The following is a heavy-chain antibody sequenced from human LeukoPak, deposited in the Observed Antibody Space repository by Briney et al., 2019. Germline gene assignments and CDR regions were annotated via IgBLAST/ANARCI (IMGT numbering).Heavy chain of an antibody. J-gene: IGHJ5*02. CDR2: IRYDGSNK. CDR3: ARAATGGYNWWFDP. D-gene: IGHD5-24*01. CDR1: GFTFSSYG. Sequence: GGSLRLSCAASGFTFSSYGMHWVRQAPGKGLEWVAFIRYDGSNKYYADSVKGRFTISRDNSKNTLYLQMNSLRAGDTAVYYCARAATGGYNWWFDPWGQGTLVTVSS. V-gene: IGHV3-30*02.